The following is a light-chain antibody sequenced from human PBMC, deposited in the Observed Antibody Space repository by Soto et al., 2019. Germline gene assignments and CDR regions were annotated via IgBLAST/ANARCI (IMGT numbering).Light chain of an antibody. CDR2: AES. CDR1: QGISKY. CDR3: QQYNTSPRT. V-gene: IGKV1-16*02. Sequence: DIQMTQSPSSLSESVGDRVTITFRASQGISKYLAWVQQKPGKAPKSLIYAESSVENGVPSKFSGSRSGTDFTRTVSSLQPGDFAVYLCQQYNTSPRTFGQGPKVQI. J-gene: IGKJ1*01.